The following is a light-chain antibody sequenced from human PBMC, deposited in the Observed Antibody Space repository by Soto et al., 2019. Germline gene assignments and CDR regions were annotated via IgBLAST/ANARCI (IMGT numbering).Light chain of an antibody. J-gene: IGLJ2*01. V-gene: IGLV2-14*03. CDR1: SSDIGAYNF. CDR2: DVN. CDR3: TSWTTSTTII. Sequence: QSALTQPASVSGSPGQSITISCTGTSSDIGAYNFVSWYQQHPGKAPKLMLYDVNIRPSGVSNRFSSSKSGNTASLTISGLQAEDEADYYFTSWTTSTTIIFGGGTQLTVL.